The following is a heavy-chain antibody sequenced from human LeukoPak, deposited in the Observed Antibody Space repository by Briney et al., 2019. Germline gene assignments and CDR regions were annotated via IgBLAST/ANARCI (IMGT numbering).Heavy chain of an antibody. CDR2: IYYSGST. Sequence: SETLSLTCTVSGGSFSSGSYYWSWIRQPPGKGLEWIGYIYYSGSTNYNPSLKSRVTISVDTSKNQFSLKLSSVTAADTAVYYCARVRLRDAFDIWGQGTMVTVSS. CDR3: ARVRLRDAFDI. J-gene: IGHJ3*02. V-gene: IGHV4-61*01. D-gene: IGHD4-17*01. CDR1: GGSFSSGSYY.